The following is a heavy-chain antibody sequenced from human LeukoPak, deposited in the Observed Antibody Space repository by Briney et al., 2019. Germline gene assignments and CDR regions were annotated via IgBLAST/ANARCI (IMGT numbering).Heavy chain of an antibody. Sequence: PGGSLRLSCAASGFTFSSYAMSWVRQAPGKGLEWVSTISGSGGTTYYADSVKGRFTISRDNSKNTLYLQMNGLRAEDTAVYYCATTILTSSLDYWGQGTLVTVSS. CDR1: GFTFSSYA. J-gene: IGHJ4*02. V-gene: IGHV3-23*01. CDR2: ISGSGGTT. D-gene: IGHD2-2*01. CDR3: ATTILTSSLDY.